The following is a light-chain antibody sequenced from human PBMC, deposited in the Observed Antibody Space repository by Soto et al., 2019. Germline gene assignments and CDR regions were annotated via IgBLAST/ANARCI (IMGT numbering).Light chain of an antibody. Sequence: QSALTQPASVSGSPGQSITISCTGTSSDVGGYNYVSWYQQHSGKAPKLIIYDVTDWPSGVSNRFSGSKSGNTASLTISGLQAEDEADYYCSSYTSNNTRVFGGGTKVTVL. CDR1: SSDVGGYNY. CDR3: SSYTSNNTRV. V-gene: IGLV2-14*03. J-gene: IGLJ2*01. CDR2: DVT.